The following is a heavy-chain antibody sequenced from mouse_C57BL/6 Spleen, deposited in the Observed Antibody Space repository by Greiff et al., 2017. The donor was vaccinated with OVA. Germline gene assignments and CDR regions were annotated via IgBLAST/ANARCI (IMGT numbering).Heavy chain of an antibody. CDR1: GYTFTDYY. J-gene: IGHJ1*03. CDR3: ARAAGSSSYWYFDV. V-gene: IGHV1-76*01. CDR2: IYPGSGNT. Sequence: QVHVKQSGAELVRPGASVKLSCKASGYTFTDYYINWVKQRPGQGLEWIARIYPGSGNTYYNEKFKGKATLTAEKSSSTAYMQLSSLTSEDSAVYFCARAAGSSSYWYFDVWGTGTTVTVSS. D-gene: IGHD1-1*01.